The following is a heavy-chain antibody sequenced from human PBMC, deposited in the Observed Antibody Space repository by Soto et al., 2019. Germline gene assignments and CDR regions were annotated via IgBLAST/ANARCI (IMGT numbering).Heavy chain of an antibody. J-gene: IGHJ4*02. D-gene: IGHD6-13*01. CDR1: GYTFTGYY. CDR3: ARAYSSSWYYFDY. V-gene: IGHV1-2*04. CDR2: INPNSGGT. Sequence: GASVKVSCKASGYTFTGYYMHWVRQAPGQGLEWMGWINPNSGGTNYAQKFQGWVTMTRDTSISTAYMELSRLRSDDTAVYYCARAYSSSWYYFDYWGQGILVTVSS.